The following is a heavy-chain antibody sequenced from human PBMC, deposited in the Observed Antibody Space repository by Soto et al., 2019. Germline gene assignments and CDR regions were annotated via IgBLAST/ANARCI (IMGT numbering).Heavy chain of an antibody. J-gene: IGHJ6*02. CDR3: ARESLGYCSGGSCYYYYGMDV. V-gene: IGHV4-31*03. CDR2: IYYSGST. Sequence: SETLSLTCTVSGGSISSGGYHWSWIRQHPGKGLEWIGYIYYSGSTYYNPSLKSRVTISVDTSKNQFSLKLSSVTAADTAVYYCARESLGYCSGGSCYYYYGMDVWGQGTTVTVSS. CDR1: GGSISSGGYH. D-gene: IGHD2-15*01.